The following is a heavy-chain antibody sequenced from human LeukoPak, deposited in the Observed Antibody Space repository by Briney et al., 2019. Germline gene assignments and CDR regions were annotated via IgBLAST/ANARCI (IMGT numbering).Heavy chain of an antibody. Sequence: SETLSLTCTVSGGSISSRSYYWGWIRQPPGKGLEWIGSIYYSGSTYYNPSLKSRVTISVDTSKNQFSLKLSSVTAADTAVYYCARVGVAVDGKGEFDPWGQGTLVTVSS. CDR3: ARVGVAVDGKGEFDP. CDR2: IYYSGST. J-gene: IGHJ5*02. D-gene: IGHD6-19*01. V-gene: IGHV4-39*07. CDR1: GGSISSRSYY.